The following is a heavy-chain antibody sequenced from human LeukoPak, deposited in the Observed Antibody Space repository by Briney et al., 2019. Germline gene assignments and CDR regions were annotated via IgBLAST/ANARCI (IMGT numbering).Heavy chain of an antibody. V-gene: IGHV4-39*01. CDR3: ARHVHTAYYMDV. J-gene: IGHJ6*03. CDR2: IYYSGST. Sequence: SETLSLTCTVSGGSISRSSYYWGWIRQPPGKGLEWIGSIYYSGSTYYNPSLKSRVTISVDTSKNQFSLKLSSVTAADTAVYYWARHVHTAYYMDVWGKGTTVTISS. CDR1: GGSISRSSYY. D-gene: IGHD1-1*01.